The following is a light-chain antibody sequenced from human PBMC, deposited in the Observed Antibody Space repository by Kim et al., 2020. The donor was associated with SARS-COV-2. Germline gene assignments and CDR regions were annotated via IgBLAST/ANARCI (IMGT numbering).Light chain of an antibody. J-gene: IGLJ3*02. CDR3: QSYDSNLRGAV. CDR2: YND. V-gene: IGLV1-40*01. CDR1: GTNNGSGYV. Sequence: RVTIFCCGTGTNNGSGYVVHWYHQLPGAAPKVVIYYNDKRPSGVPDRFSGSQSGPSAALAITGLQPDDEGYYYCQSYDSNLRGAVFGGGTQLTVL.